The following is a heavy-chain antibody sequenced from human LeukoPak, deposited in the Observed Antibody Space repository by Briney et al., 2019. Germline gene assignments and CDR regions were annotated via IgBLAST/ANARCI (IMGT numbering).Heavy chain of an antibody. V-gene: IGHV3-11*04. Sequence: PGGSLRFSCAAYGFTFSDYYMSWIRQAPGKGLEWVSYISSSGSTIYYADSVKGRFTISRDNAKNSLYLQMNSLRAEDTAVYYCARDQLSVAARLDYWGQGTLVTVSS. D-gene: IGHD6-6*01. CDR2: ISSSGSTI. J-gene: IGHJ4*02. CDR1: GFTFSDYY. CDR3: ARDQLSVAARLDY.